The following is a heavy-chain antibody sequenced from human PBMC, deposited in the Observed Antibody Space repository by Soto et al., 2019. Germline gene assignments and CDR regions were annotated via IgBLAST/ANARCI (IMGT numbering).Heavy chain of an antibody. D-gene: IGHD1-26*01. V-gene: IGHV3-23*01. CDR1: GFTFSSYA. CDR3: AKFGGATPVDYYGMDV. J-gene: IGHJ6*02. Sequence: GGSLRLSCAASGFTFSSYAMSWVRQAPGKGLEWVSAISGSGGSTYYADSVKGRFTISRDNSKNTLYLQMNSLRAEDTAVYYCAKFGGATPVDYYGMDVWGQGTTVTVSS. CDR2: ISGSGGST.